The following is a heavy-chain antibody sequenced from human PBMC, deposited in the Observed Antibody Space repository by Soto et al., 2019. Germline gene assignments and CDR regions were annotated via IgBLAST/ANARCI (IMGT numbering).Heavy chain of an antibody. CDR2: ISAYNGNT. D-gene: IGHD3-22*01. CDR3: ARDSSGGSGYSLPYFDY. CDR1: GYTFTSYG. J-gene: IGHJ4*02. Sequence: QVQLVQSGAEVKKPGASVKVSCKASGYTFTSYGISWVRQAPGQGLEWMGWISAYNGNTNYAQKLQGRVTMTTDTATSTAYMELRSLRSDDTAVYYCARDSSGGSGYSLPYFDYWGQGTLVTVSS. V-gene: IGHV1-18*04.